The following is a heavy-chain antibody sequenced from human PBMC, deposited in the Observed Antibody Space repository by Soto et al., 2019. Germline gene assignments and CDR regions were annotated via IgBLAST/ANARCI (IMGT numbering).Heavy chain of an antibody. J-gene: IGHJ4*02. CDR1: GGTFSSYA. V-gene: IGHV1-69*13. CDR3: AREVHDYYYDSSGYFDY. CDR2: IIPIFGTA. Sequence: SVKVSCKASGGTFSSYAISWVRQAPGQGLEWMGGIIPIFGTANYAQKFQGRVTITADESTSTAYMELSSLRSEDTAVYYCAREVHDYYYDSSGYFDYWGQGTLVTVSS. D-gene: IGHD3-22*01.